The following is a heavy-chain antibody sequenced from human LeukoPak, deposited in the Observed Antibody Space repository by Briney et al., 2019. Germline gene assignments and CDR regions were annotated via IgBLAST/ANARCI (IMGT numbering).Heavy chain of an antibody. CDR2: ISGSGSST. J-gene: IGHJ4*02. V-gene: IGHV3-23*01. CDR1: GFTFSDHY. CDR3: AKLYRAVTGMFFDY. D-gene: IGHD6-19*01. Sequence: GGSLRLSCAASGFTFSDHYMDWVRQAPGKGLEWVSAISGSGSSTYYADSVKGRFTISRDNSKNTLYLQLNSLRAEDTAVYYCAKLYRAVTGMFFDYWGQGTLVTVSS.